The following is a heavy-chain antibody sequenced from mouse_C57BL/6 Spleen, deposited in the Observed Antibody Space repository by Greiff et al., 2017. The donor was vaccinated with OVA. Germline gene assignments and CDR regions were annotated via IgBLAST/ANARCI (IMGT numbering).Heavy chain of an antibody. V-gene: IGHV5-4*01. CDR3: ARDRGERAYYFDY. CDR1: GFTFSSYA. D-gene: IGHD3-3*01. CDR2: ISDGGSYT. Sequence: DVMLVESGGGLVKPGGSLKLSCAASGFTFSSYAMSWVRQTPEKRLEWVATISDGGSYTYYPDNVKGRFTISRDNAKNNLYLQMSHLKSEDTAMYYCARDRGERAYYFDYWGQGTTLTVSS. J-gene: IGHJ2*01.